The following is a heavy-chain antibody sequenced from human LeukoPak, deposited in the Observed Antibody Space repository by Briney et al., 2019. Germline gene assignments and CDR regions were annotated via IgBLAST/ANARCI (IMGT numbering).Heavy chain of an antibody. CDR1: GFTFSSYS. D-gene: IGHD3-3*01. J-gene: IGHJ6*03. CDR3: ARGVRANVLRFLEWSSRYMDV. CDR2: ISSSSSTI. Sequence: GGSLRLSCAASGFTFSSYSMNWVRQAPGKGLEWVSYISSSSSTIYYADSVKGRFTISRDNAKNSLYLQMNSLRAEDTAVYYCARGVRANVLRFLEWSSRYMDVWGKGTTVTVSS. V-gene: IGHV3-48*04.